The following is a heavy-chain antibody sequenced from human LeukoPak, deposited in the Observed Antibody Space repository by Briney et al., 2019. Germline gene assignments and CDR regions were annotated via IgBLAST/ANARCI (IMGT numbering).Heavy chain of an antibody. Sequence: SETLSLTCTVSGGSIRRGDYSWNWIRQHPGQGLEWIGYIYYSGSTYYNPSLTSRVTMSVDTSKNQFSLKLSSVTAADTAIYYCARDHTETSSLNFRNYYYYGMDIWGQGTTVIVSS. CDR3: ARDHTETSSLNFRNYYYYGMDI. V-gene: IGHV4-31*03. CDR1: GGSIRRGDYS. D-gene: IGHD4-4*01. CDR2: IYYSGST. J-gene: IGHJ6*02.